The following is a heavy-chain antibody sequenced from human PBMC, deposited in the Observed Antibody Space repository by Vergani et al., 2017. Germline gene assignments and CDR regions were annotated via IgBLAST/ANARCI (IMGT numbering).Heavy chain of an antibody. CDR1: GYSFTSYW. CDR2: IYPGDSDT. Sequence: EVQLVQSGAEVKKPGESLKISCKGSGYSFTSYWIGWVRQMPGKGLEWMGIIYPGDSDTRYSPSFQGQVTISADKSISTTYLQWISLKASDTAMYYCARLPYPSSRSYYFDYWGQGTLVTVSS. CDR3: ARLPYPSSRSYYFDY. D-gene: IGHD6-13*01. V-gene: IGHV5-51*01. J-gene: IGHJ4*02.